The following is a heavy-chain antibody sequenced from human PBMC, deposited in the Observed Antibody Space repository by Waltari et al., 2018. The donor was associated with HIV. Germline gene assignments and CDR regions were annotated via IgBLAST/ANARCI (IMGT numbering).Heavy chain of an antibody. CDR1: GFTFSSYR. CDR3: AKGGTSGYAFGFGR. J-gene: IGHJ1*01. V-gene: IGHV3-74*01. CDR2: INSDGSFT. D-gene: IGHD5-18*01. Sequence: EVQLVESGGGLVQPGGSLRLSCAASGFTFSSYRMPWVRQAPGKGLVGVSRINSDGSFTSHRDSLKGLFTSSRDNARNTLYLHRNSLGAEDTAMYYCAKGGTSGYAFGFGRWGQGTLVTVSS.